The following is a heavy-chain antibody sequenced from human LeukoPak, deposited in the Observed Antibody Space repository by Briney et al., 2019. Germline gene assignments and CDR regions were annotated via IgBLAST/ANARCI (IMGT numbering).Heavy chain of an antibody. D-gene: IGHD1-26*01. Sequence: GGSLRLSCAASGFTFRDYPMHWVRQAPGKGLEWVSLISGDGGSSFQADSVRGRFTISRDNSKNSLYLQMNSLRSEDTALYYCAKDMGGSGRNWASNWFDPWGQGTLVTVSS. V-gene: IGHV3-43*02. J-gene: IGHJ5*02. CDR1: GFTFRDYP. CDR2: ISGDGGSS. CDR3: AKDMGGSGRNWASNWFDP.